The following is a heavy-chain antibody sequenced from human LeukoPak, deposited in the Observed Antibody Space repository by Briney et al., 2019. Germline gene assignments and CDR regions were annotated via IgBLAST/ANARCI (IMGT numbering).Heavy chain of an antibody. D-gene: IGHD3-22*01. V-gene: IGHV3-48*01. CDR1: GFSFSSYS. CDR2: ISSSSSIT. J-gene: IGHJ4*02. CDR3: VRASTSGYHSE. Sequence: PGGSLRLSCAASGFSFSSYSMNWVRQAPGKGLEWVSYISSSSSITYYADSVKGRFTISRDNAKNSLYPQMNSLRADDTAVYYCVRASTSGYHSEGGQGTLVTVSS.